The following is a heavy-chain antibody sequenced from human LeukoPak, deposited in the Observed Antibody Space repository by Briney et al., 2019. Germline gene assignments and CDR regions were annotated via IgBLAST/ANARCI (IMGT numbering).Heavy chain of an antibody. V-gene: IGHV5-51*01. CDR1: GYDFANFR. CDR2: IYPADSDV. J-gene: IGHJ4*02. CDR3: ARHFRGSSTTCCGY. D-gene: IGHD2-2*01. Sequence: GESLKISCKGSGYDFANFRIGWARQMPGKGLEWMGVIYPADSDVRYSPSFQGQVTISADKSISTACLQWSSLKASDTAMYYCARHFRGSSTTCCGYWGQGTLVTVSS.